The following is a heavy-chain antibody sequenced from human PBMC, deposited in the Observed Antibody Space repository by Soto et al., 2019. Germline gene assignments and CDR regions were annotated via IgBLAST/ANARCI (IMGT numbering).Heavy chain of an antibody. V-gene: IGHV4-34*01. J-gene: IGHJ6*02. D-gene: IGHD2-2*01. CDR3: ARGVGVVPAAIFVSYYGMDV. CDR1: GGSFSGYY. Sequence: SETLSLTCAVYGGSFSGYYWSWIRQPPGKGLEWIGEINHSGSTNYNPSLKSRVTISVDTSKNRFSLKLSSVTAAHTAVYYCARGVGVVPAAIFVSYYGMDVWGQGTTVTVSS. CDR2: INHSGST.